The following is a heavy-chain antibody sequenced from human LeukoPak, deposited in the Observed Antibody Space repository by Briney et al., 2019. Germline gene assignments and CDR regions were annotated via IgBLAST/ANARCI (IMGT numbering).Heavy chain of an antibody. Sequence: PGGSLRLSCAAAGFTFSNYGLSWVRQAPGKGLEWVSAVSGGGGNTYYADSVKGRFTISRDNSKNTLYLQMNSLRAEDTAVYYCARLREIPVFGVVTKSTSYFDYWGQGTLVTVSS. CDR1: GFTFSNYG. CDR2: VSGGGGNT. D-gene: IGHD3-3*01. CDR3: ARLREIPVFGVVTKSTSYFDY. V-gene: IGHV3-23*01. J-gene: IGHJ4*02.